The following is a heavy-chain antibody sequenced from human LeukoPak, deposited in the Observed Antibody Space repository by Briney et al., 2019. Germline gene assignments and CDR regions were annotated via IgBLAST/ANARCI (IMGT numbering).Heavy chain of an antibody. Sequence: GGSLRLSCAASGFTFSSYGMHWVRQAPGKGLEWVAFIRYEGSNKYYADSVKGRFTISRDNSKNTLYLQMNSLRAEDTAVYYCAKGAGYSSGWYDDDAFDIWGQGTMVTVSS. D-gene: IGHD6-19*01. CDR3: AKGAGYSSGWYDDDAFDI. V-gene: IGHV3-30*02. CDR1: GFTFSSYG. J-gene: IGHJ3*02. CDR2: IRYEGSNK.